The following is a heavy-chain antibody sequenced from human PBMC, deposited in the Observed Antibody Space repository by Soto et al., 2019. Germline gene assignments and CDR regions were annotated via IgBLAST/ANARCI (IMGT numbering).Heavy chain of an antibody. J-gene: IGHJ4*02. CDR3: ARLNVEGSPRVDY. V-gene: IGHV4-34*01. D-gene: IGHD2-15*01. CDR2: INHSGSS. Sequence: QVQLQQWGARLLKPSETLSLTCAVYGGSFSGYYWSWMRQPPGQGLEWIGEINHSGSSNYNTMRVTISVDSSKSQFSLKVHSVTAADTAVYYCARLNVEGSPRVDYWGQGILVTVSS. CDR1: GGSFSGYY.